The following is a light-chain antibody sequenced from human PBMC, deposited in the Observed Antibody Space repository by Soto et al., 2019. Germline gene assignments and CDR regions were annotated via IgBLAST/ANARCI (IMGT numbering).Light chain of an antibody. CDR2: RNN. J-gene: IGLJ2*01. V-gene: IGLV1-47*01. Sequence: QSVLTQPPSASGTPGLRVTISCSGSSSNIGSNYVYWYQQLPGTAPKLLIYRNNQRPSGVPDRFSGSKSGTSASLAISGLRSEDEADYYCAAWDDSLSVLFGGGTKLTVL. CDR3: AAWDDSLSVL. CDR1: SSNIGSNY.